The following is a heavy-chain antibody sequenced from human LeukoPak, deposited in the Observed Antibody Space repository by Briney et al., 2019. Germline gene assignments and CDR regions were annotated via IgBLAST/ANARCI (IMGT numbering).Heavy chain of an antibody. CDR2: ISGSGGST. CDR1: GFTFSSYA. J-gene: IGHJ3*02. Sequence: GGSLRLSCAASGFTFSSYAMSWVRQAPGKGLEWVSAISGSGGSTYYADSVKGRFTISRDNSKNTLYLQMNSLRAEDTAVYYCAKGLMFDTMVRGVIAISDAFDIWGQGTMVTVSS. CDR3: AKGLMFDTMVRGVIAISDAFDI. D-gene: IGHD3-10*01. V-gene: IGHV3-23*01.